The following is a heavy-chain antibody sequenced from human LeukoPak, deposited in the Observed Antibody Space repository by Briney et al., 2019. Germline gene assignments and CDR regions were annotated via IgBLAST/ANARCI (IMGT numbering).Heavy chain of an antibody. CDR2: ISGSGGST. Sequence: GGSLRLSCAASEFTFSSYAMSWVRQAPGKGLEWVSAISGSGGSTYYADSVKGRFTISRDNSKNTLYLQMNSLRAEDTAVYYCAKFRYGDLLRQAIPDYWGQGTLVTVSS. D-gene: IGHD4-17*01. J-gene: IGHJ4*02. CDR3: AKFRYGDLLRQAIPDY. V-gene: IGHV3-23*01. CDR1: EFTFSSYA.